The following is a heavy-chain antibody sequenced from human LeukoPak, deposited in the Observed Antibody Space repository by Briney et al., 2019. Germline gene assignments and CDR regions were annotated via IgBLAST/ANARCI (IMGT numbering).Heavy chain of an antibody. CDR3: ARDRGYSGYDVKKYYSYMDV. V-gene: IGHV3-7*01. Sequence: PGGSLRLSCAASGFTFTTYWMTWVRQAPGKGLEWVANIKQDGSDKYYVDSVKGRFTISRDNARKSVYLQTNSLRAEDTAVYYCARDRGYSGYDVKKYYSYMDVWGKGTTVTVSS. CDR2: IKQDGSDK. D-gene: IGHD5-12*01. CDR1: GFTFTTYW. J-gene: IGHJ6*03.